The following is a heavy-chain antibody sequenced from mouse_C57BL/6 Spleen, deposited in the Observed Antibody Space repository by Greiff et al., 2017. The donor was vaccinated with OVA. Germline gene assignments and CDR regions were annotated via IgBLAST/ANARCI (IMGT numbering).Heavy chain of an antibody. Sequence: QVQLQQPGAELVMPGASVKLSCKASGYTFTSYWMHWVKQRPGQGLEWIGEIDPSDSYTNYNQKFKGKSTLTADKSSSTAYMQLSSLTSEDSAVYYCARPRSNYFYFDYWGQGTTLTVSS. CDR3: ARPRSNYFYFDY. D-gene: IGHD2-5*01. J-gene: IGHJ2*01. CDR2: IDPSDSYT. CDR1: GYTFTSYW. V-gene: IGHV1-69*01.